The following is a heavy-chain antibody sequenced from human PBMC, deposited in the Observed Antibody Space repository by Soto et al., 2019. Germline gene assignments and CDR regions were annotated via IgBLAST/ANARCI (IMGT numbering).Heavy chain of an antibody. CDR1: GLDFSSYG. J-gene: IGHJ3*02. V-gene: IGHV3-33*01. CDR2: IRDDGSSQ. Sequence: QVQLVESGGGVVQPGRSLRLTCETSGLDFSSYGMHWVRQAPGKGLEWVVLIRDDGSSQYYADSVKGRFTISRDNSKNSLFLQMNKVGADDTGIYYCATSTLTEAFDIWGQGTMVIVSS. D-gene: IGHD2-15*01. CDR3: ATSTLTEAFDI.